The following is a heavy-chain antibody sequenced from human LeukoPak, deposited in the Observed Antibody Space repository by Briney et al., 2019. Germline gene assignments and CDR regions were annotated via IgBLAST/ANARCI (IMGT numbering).Heavy chain of an antibody. CDR3: ARGGPGYCSSSSCYTFDY. CDR1: GYTFTSYD. V-gene: IGHV1-8*01. Sequence: ASVKVSCKASGYTFTSYDINWVRQATGQGLEWMGWMNPNSGNTGYAQKFQGRVTMTRNTSISTAYMELSSLRSEDTAVYYCARGGPGYCSSSSCYTFDYWGQGTLVTVSS. CDR2: MNPNSGNT. D-gene: IGHD2-2*01. J-gene: IGHJ4*02.